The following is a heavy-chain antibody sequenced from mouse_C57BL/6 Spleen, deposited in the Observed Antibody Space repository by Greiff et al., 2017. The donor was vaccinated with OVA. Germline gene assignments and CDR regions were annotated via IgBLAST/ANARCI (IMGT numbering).Heavy chain of an antibody. CDR3: ARGGGYYGSSYYWYFDV. CDR2: ISYDGSN. CDR1: GYSITSGYY. D-gene: IGHD1-1*01. V-gene: IGHV3-6*01. J-gene: IGHJ1*03. Sequence: ESGPGLVKPSQSLSLTCSVTGYSITSGYYWNWIRQFPGNKLEWMGYISYDGSNNYNPSLKNRISITRDTSKNQFFLKLNSVTTEDTATYYCARGGGYYGSSYYWYFDVWGTGTTVTVSS.